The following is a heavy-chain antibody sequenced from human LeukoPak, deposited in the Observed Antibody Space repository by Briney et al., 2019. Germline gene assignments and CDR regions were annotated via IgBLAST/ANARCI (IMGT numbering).Heavy chain of an antibody. Sequence: SETLSLTCTVSGGSISSGGYYWSWIRQHPGKGLEWIGYIYYSGSTYYNPSLKSRVTISVDTSKNQFSLKLSSVTAADTAVYYCARGREQQLVRPYFDYWGQGTLVTVSS. D-gene: IGHD6-13*01. V-gene: IGHV4-31*03. CDR3: ARGREQQLVRPYFDY. CDR1: GGSISSGGYY. CDR2: IYYSGST. J-gene: IGHJ4*02.